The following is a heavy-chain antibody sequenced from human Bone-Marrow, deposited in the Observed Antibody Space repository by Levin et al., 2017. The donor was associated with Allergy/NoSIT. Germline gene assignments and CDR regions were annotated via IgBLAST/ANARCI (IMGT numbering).Heavy chain of an antibody. CDR3: ARGLDYSKLGY. CDR2: IHPSGST. J-gene: IGHJ4*02. V-gene: IGHV4-31*03. D-gene: IGHD4-11*01. CDR1: GASVSSGVYY. Sequence: ASETLSLTCTVSGASVSSGVYYWSWIRQHPGKGLEFIGFIHPSGSTYYKPSLNSRVTMSVDTSKNQISLKMTSVTAADTAVYYCARGLDYSKLGYWGQGTLVTVSS.